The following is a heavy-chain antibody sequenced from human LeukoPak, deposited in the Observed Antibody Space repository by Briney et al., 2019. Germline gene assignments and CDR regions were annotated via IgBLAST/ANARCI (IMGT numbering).Heavy chain of an antibody. CDR3: ARVSTSGYRDWLDP. D-gene: IGHD3-9*01. Sequence: ASVKVSCKTSGYTFADYYIHWVRQAPGQGLERMAWIYPKSGGTNSAQKFQGRVTMTRDTSISTAYMELSRLRFDDTAVYYCARVSTSGYRDWLDPWGQGTLVTVSS. CDR1: GYTFADYY. V-gene: IGHV1-2*02. CDR2: IYPKSGGT. J-gene: IGHJ5*02.